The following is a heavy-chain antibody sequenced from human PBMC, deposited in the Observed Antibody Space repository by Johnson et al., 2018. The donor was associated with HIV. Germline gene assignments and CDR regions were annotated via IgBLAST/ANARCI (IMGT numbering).Heavy chain of an antibody. J-gene: IGHJ3*02. CDR1: GFTFSNYA. CDR2: ISYDGGIE. CDR3: ARDHGWSRGWLFDAFDI. V-gene: IGHV3-30-3*01. D-gene: IGHD6-19*01. Sequence: QVQLVESGGGVVQPGRSLRLSCAASGFTFSNYAVHWVRQAPGKGLEWVALISYDGGIEHYADSVKGRFTISRDNDKNSLYLQMNSLRPEDTAVYYCARDHGWSRGWLFDAFDIWGQGTMVTVSS.